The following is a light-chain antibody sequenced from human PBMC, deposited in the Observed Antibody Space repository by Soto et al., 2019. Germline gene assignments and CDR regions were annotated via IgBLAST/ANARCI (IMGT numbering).Light chain of an antibody. CDR3: QSFDSRLSAPV. J-gene: IGLJ2*01. Sequence: QSVLTQPPSVSGAPGQRVTISCTGNSSNIGSPFDVHWYQHLPGTAPRLLIYANNNRPSGVPDRFSGSKSGTSASLAITGLQGDDEADYYCQSFDSRLSAPVFGGGTKLPVL. V-gene: IGLV1-40*01. CDR2: ANN. CDR1: SSNIGSPFD.